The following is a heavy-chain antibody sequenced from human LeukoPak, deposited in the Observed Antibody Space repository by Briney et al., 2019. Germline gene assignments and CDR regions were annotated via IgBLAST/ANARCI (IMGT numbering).Heavy chain of an antibody. Sequence: PGGSLRLSCAASGFTFSSYAMHWVRQAPGKGLEWVALISYDGSNKYYADSVKGRFTISRDNSKNTLYLQMNSLRAEDTAVYYCARDRCHNDCYSWGLDYWGQGALVTVSS. D-gene: IGHD2-21*02. CDR2: ISYDGSNK. V-gene: IGHV3-30*04. CDR1: GFTFSSYA. CDR3: ARDRCHNDCYSWGLDY. J-gene: IGHJ4*02.